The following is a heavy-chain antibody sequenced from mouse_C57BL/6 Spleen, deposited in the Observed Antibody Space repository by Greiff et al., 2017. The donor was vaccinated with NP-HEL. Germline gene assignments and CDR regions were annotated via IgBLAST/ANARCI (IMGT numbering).Heavy chain of an antibody. Sequence: EVQRVESEGGLVQPGSSMKLSCTASGFTFSDYYMAWVRQFPEKGLEWVANINYDGSSTYYLDSLKSRFIISRDNAKNILYLQMGSLKSEDTATYYCARDGPYYFDYWGQGTTLTGSS. CDR1: GFTFSDYY. CDR3: ARDGPYYFDY. J-gene: IGHJ2*01. V-gene: IGHV5-16*01. CDR2: INYDGSST.